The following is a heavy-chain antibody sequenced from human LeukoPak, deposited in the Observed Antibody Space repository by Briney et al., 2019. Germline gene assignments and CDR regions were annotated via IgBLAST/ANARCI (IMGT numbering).Heavy chain of an antibody. CDR3: AKEGLLWFGELFLDY. CDR1: GFTFSSYG. D-gene: IGHD3-10*01. Sequence: PGGSLRLSCAASGFTFSSYGMRWVRQAPGKGLEWVAFIRYDGSNKYYADSVKGRFTISRDNSKNTLYLQMNSLRAEDTAVYYCAKEGLLWFGELFLDYWGQGTLVTVSS. V-gene: IGHV3-30*02. CDR2: IRYDGSNK. J-gene: IGHJ4*02.